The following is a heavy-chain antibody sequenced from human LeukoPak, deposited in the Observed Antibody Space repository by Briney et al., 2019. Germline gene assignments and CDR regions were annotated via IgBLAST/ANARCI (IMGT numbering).Heavy chain of an antibody. V-gene: IGHV4-4*07. D-gene: IGHD6-13*01. CDR1: GGSISGYY. CDR2: IYPSGST. CDR3: AREAFGENYSSSWYNLFDP. Sequence: SETLSLTCTVSGGSISGYYWSWIRQPAGKGLEWIGRIYPSGSTNYNPSLKSRVTMSVDTSKNQFSLNLTSVTAADTAVYYCAREAFGENYSSSWYNLFDPWGQGTLVTVSS. J-gene: IGHJ5*02.